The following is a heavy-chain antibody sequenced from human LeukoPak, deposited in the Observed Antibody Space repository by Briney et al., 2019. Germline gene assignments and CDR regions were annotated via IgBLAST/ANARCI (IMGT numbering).Heavy chain of an antibody. V-gene: IGHV3-53*05. D-gene: IGHD1-26*01. CDR2: IYSGGST. J-gene: IGHJ4*02. CDR3: AKVPTLRPDSGSSITLDYFDY. Sequence: LPGGSLRLSCAASGFTVSSNYMSWVRQAPGKGLEWVSVIYSGGSTYYADSVKGRFTISRDNAKNSLYLQMNSLRAEDTALYYCAKVPTLRPDSGSSITLDYFDYWGQGTLVTVSS. CDR1: GFTVSSNY.